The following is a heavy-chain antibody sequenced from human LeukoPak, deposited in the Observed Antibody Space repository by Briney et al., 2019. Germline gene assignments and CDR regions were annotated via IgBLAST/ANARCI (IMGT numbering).Heavy chain of an antibody. CDR2: INPNSGGT. D-gene: IGHD3-10*01. J-gene: IGHJ6*03. Sequence: GASVKVSCKASGYSFNDKYLHWVRQAPGQGLEWMGSINPNSGGTNYAQKFQGRVTMTTDTSMSTAYMELSRLTSDDTAVYYCARGPSITMVRGGQWYYYMDVWGKGTTVTISS. CDR3: ARGPSITMVRGGQWYYYMDV. CDR1: GYSFNDKY. V-gene: IGHV1-2*02.